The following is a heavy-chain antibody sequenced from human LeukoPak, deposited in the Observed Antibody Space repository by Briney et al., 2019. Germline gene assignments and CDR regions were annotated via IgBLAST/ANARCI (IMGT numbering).Heavy chain of an antibody. CDR1: GFTFSSYG. D-gene: IGHD6-13*01. Sequence: PEGSLRLSCAASGFTFSSYGMHWVRQAPGKGLEWVAVISYDGSNKYYADSVKGRFTISRDNSKNTLYLQMNSLRAEDTAVYYCAKEWDIAAAAFDYWGQGTLVTVSS. J-gene: IGHJ4*02. CDR3: AKEWDIAAAAFDY. CDR2: ISYDGSNK. V-gene: IGHV3-30*18.